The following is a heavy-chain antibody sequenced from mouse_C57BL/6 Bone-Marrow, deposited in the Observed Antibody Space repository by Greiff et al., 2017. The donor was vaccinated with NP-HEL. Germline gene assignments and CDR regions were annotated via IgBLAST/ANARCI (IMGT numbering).Heavy chain of an antibody. J-gene: IGHJ4*01. V-gene: IGHV1-81*01. D-gene: IGHD2-4*01. CDR3: ARSDYDYAYYAMDY. CDR2: IYPRSGNT. Sequence: QVQLKESGAELARPGASVKLSCKASGYTFTSYGISWVKQRTGQGLEWIGEIYPRSGNTYYNEKFKGKATLTADKSSSTAYMELRSLTSEDSAVYFCARSDYDYAYYAMDYWGQGTSVTVSS. CDR1: GYTFTSYG.